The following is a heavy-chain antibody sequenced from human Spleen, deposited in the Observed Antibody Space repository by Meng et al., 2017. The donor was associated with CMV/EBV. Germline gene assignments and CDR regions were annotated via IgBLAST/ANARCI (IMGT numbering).Heavy chain of an antibody. D-gene: IGHD3-10*01. Sequence: GESLKISCAAYGCTCSAYYMSWIRQAPGKGLEWVSYITSSGYTTYYADSVKGRFIISRDNAKNSLYLQMNSLRAEDTALYYCARATNLLITMVRGVRNYAFDIWGQGTMVTVSS. CDR2: ITSSGYTT. CDR3: ARATNLLITMVRGVRNYAFDI. J-gene: IGHJ3*02. V-gene: IGHV3-11*04. CDR1: GCTCSAYY.